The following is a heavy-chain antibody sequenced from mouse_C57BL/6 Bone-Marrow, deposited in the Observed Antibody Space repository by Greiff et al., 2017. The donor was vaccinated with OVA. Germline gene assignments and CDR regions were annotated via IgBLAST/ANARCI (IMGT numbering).Heavy chain of an antibody. CDR3: ARPGDGYGFAY. V-gene: IGHV1-59*01. CDR1: GYTFTSYW. Sequence: QVQLQQPGAELVRPGTSVKLSCKASGYTFTSYWMHWVKQRPGQGPEWIGVIDPSDSYTNYNQKFKGKATLTVDTSSSTAYMQLSSLTSEDSAVYYCARPGDGYGFAYWGQGTLVTVSA. J-gene: IGHJ3*01. D-gene: IGHD2-2*01. CDR2: IDPSDSYT.